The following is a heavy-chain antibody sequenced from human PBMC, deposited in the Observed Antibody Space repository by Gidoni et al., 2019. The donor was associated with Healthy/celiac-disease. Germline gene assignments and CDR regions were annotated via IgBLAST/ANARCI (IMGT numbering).Heavy chain of an antibody. CDR1: GGSISRGGYS. CDR2: IYHSGST. Sequence: QLQLQESGSGLVKPSQTLSLTCAVSGGSISRGGYSWSWIRQPPGKGLEWIGYIYHSGSTYYNPSLKSRVTISVDRSKNQFSLKLSSVTAADTAVYYCARGDYGGNSDWFDPWGQGTLVTVSS. D-gene: IGHD4-17*01. V-gene: IGHV4-30-2*01. CDR3: ARGDYGGNSDWFDP. J-gene: IGHJ5*02.